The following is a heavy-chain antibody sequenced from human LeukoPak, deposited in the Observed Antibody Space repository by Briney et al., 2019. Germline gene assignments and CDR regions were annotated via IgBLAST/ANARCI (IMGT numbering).Heavy chain of an antibody. Sequence: ASVKVSCKASGGTFSSYAISWVRQAPGQGLEWMGGIIPIFGTANYAQTFEGRVTITADESTSTAYMELSSLRSEDTAVYYCARVPHDYGDYGHFDIWGQGTMVTVSS. CDR2: IIPIFGTA. V-gene: IGHV1-69*13. D-gene: IGHD4-17*01. J-gene: IGHJ3*02. CDR3: ARVPHDYGDYGHFDI. CDR1: GGTFSSYA.